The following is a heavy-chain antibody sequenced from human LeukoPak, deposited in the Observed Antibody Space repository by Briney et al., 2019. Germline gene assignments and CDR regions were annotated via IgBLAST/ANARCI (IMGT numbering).Heavy chain of an antibody. J-gene: IGHJ4*02. CDR3: ARLNYFGSTNFDY. Sequence: GESLKISCKGSGYSFSTYWIGRVRQMPGKGLEWMGIIYPGDSDTKYSPSFQGQVTISAAKPISTAYLQWSSLKASDTAMYYCARLNYFGSTNFDYWGQGTLVTVSS. D-gene: IGHD3-10*01. CDR1: GYSFSTYW. V-gene: IGHV5-51*04. CDR2: IYPGDSDT.